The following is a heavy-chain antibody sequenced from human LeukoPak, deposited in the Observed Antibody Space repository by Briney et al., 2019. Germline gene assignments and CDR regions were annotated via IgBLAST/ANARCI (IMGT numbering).Heavy chain of an antibody. V-gene: IGHV4-39*01. CDR1: GGSIRSSYYY. CDR3: ARPYGP. Sequence: SETLSLTCTVSGGSIRSSYYYWGWIRQPPGKGLEGIGSIYDSGSTYYNPSLKSRVTISVDTSKTQFSLKLNSVTAADTAVYYCARPYGPWGQGTLVTVSS. D-gene: IGHD3-10*01. CDR2: IYDSGST. J-gene: IGHJ5*02.